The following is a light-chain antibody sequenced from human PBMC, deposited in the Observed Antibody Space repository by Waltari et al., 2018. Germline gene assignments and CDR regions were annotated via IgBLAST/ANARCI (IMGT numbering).Light chain of an antibody. CDR1: QSISSY. CDR2: GAS. V-gene: IGKV3-15*01. Sequence: EIVMTQSPATLSVSPGERATLSCRASQSISSYLAWYQQRPGQAPRLLIYGASTRATGIPARFIGSGSGTEFTLTISSMQSEDFAVYFCLQYNNWPPRYTFGQGTKLEIK. CDR3: LQYNNWPPRYT. J-gene: IGKJ2*01.